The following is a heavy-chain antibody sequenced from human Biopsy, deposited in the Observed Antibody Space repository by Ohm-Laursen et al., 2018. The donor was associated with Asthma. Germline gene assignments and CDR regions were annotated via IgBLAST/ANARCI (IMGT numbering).Heavy chain of an antibody. D-gene: IGHD1-1*01. CDR1: GFRFEDYS. Sequence: LSLTCAASGFRFEDYSMHWVRQVPRKGLEWVSGISWDSGRTVYADSVRGRFTTSRANAKKSLYLQMSRLTPEDTGLYYCVKETADVVWTSSHTYAMDVWGQGTTVTVSS. J-gene: IGHJ6*02. V-gene: IGHV3-9*01. CDR3: VKETADVVWTSSHTYAMDV. CDR2: ISWDSGRT.